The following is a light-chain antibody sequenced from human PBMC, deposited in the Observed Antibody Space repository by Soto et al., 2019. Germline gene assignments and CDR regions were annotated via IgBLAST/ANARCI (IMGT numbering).Light chain of an antibody. CDR2: RAS. CDR1: QGTNNY. CDR3: HQYGSSPRT. J-gene: IGKJ1*01. Sequence: VLTKSAGTLYLYPWEGATVSCRASQGTNNYLAWDQQKPGQAPRLLIYRASTRATGIPDRFSGSGSGTDFTLTISRLESEDLAVYYCHQYGSSPRTFGQGT. V-gene: IGKV3-20*01.